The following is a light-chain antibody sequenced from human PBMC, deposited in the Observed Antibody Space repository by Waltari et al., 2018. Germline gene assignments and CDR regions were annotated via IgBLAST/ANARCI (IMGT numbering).Light chain of an antibody. J-gene: IGLJ3*02. Sequence: QSVLTQPPSASGTPGQGVTISCSGSSSNIGRTSVSWYQQLPGTAPKLLIYTNNLRPSGVPDRFSGSRSGTSASLAISGLQSEDEANYYCAAWDDSLNGRVFGGGTTVTVL. CDR3: AAWDDSLNGRV. V-gene: IGLV1-44*01. CDR1: SSNIGRTS. CDR2: TNN.